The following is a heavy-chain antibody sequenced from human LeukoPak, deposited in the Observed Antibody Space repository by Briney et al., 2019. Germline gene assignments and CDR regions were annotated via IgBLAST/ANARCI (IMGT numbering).Heavy chain of an antibody. J-gene: IGHJ4*02. CDR2: ISDSGGST. CDR1: GFTFSSYA. V-gene: IGHV3-23*01. CDR3: AKYINVPGTQLLGDY. D-gene: IGHD1-1*01. Sequence: GGSLRLSCAASGFTFSSYAMGWVRQAPGKGLQWVSAISDSGGSTYYADSVKGRLTISRDNSKNTLYLQMNNLRAEDTAVYYCAKYINVPGTQLLGDYWGQGALVTVSS.